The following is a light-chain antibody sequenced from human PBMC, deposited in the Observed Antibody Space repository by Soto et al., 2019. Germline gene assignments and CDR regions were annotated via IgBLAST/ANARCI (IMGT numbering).Light chain of an antibody. J-gene: IGKJ1*01. CDR2: DAS. CDR1: QSISSW. V-gene: IGKV1-5*01. CDR3: QQYSSYWT. Sequence: DIQMTQSPSTLSASVGDTVTVTCRASQSISSWLAWYQQKPGKAPKFLIYDASNLESGVPSRFSGSGSGTEFTLTSSSLQPDDFATYYCQQYSSYWTFGQGTKVDI.